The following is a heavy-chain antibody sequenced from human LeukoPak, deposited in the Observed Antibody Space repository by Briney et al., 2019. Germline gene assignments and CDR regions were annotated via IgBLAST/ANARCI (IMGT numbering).Heavy chain of an antibody. CDR1: GYTFSDYY. J-gene: IGHJ4*02. D-gene: IGHD6-6*01. CDR3: ASGWRGTARPTFQTLDYFDY. V-gene: IGHV1-69*06. CDR2: IIPIFGTA. Sequence: GASVKVSCTASGYTFSDYYIHWLRQAPGQGLEWMGGIIPIFGTANYAQKFQGRVTITADKSTSTAYMELSSLRSEDTAVYYCASGWRGTARPTFQTLDYFDYWGQGTLVTVSS.